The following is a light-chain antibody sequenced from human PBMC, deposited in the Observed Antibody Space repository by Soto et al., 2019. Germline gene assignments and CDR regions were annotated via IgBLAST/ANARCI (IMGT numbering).Light chain of an antibody. CDR3: SSYTIRTRL. CDR1: SSDIGSNNY. J-gene: IGLJ3*02. Sequence: QSALTQPASVSGSPGQSITISCTGTSSDIGSNNYVSWFQQRPSKAPTLIIYEVSNRPSGFSTHFSGSKSGNTASLTISGLLPDDEAAYYCSSYTIRTRLFGGGTKLTVL. V-gene: IGLV2-14*01. CDR2: EVS.